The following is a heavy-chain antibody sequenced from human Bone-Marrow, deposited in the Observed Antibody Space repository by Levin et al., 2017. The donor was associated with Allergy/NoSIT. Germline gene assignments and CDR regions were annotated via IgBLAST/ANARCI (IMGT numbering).Heavy chain of an antibody. J-gene: IGHJ3*01. CDR3: ARIPRLAVTGVFDV. CDR2: LIPVLGTL. CDR1: GGTFINYA. Sequence: SVKVSCKASGGTFINYAFHWVRQARGQGLEWVGGLIPVLGTLDYAQNFEGRVTISADKSTTTVYVELSDLRSDDTAMYYCARIPRLAVTGVFDVWGQGTMVTVSA. V-gene: IGHV1-69*10. D-gene: IGHD2-8*02.